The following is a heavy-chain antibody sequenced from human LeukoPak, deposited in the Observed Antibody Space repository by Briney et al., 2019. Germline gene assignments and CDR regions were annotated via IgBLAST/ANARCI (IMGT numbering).Heavy chain of an antibody. CDR2: ISGSGGST. V-gene: IGHV3-23*01. Sequence: GGSLRLSCAASGFTFSSYAMSWVRQAPGKGLEWVSGISGSGGSTYYADSVKGRFTISRDNPKNTLYLQMNSLRAEDTAVYYCAKRLWFGPWSSVALDYWGRGTLVTVSS. CDR1: GFTFSSYA. D-gene: IGHD3-10*01. J-gene: IGHJ4*02. CDR3: AKRLWFGPWSSVALDY.